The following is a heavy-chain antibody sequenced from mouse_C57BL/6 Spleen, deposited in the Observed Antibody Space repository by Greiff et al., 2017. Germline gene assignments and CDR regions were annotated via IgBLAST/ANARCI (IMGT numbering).Heavy chain of an antibody. CDR3: ARKAAQEYYFDY. V-gene: IGHV1-53*01. CDR1: GYTFTSYW. Sequence: QVQLQQSGAELAKPGASVKLSCKASGYTFTSYWMHWVKQRPGQGLEWIGNINPSNGGTNYNEKFKSKATLTVDKSSSTAYMQLSSLTSEDSAVYYCARKAAQEYYFDYWGQGTTLTVSS. D-gene: IGHD3-2*02. J-gene: IGHJ2*01. CDR2: INPSNGGT.